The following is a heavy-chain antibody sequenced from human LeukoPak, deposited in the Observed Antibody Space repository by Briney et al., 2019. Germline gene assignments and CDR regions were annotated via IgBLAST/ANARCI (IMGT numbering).Heavy chain of an antibody. V-gene: IGHV3-30*02. D-gene: IGHD3-10*01. J-gene: IGHJ6*03. CDR1: GFTFSSYG. Sequence: GGSLRLSCAASGFTFSSYGMHWVRQAPGKGLEWVAFIRYDGSNKYYADSVKGRLTISRDNSKNTLYLQMNSLRAEDTAVYYCAKDLSGEPYYYYYYMDVWGKGTTVTVSS. CDR3: AKDLSGEPYYYYYYMDV. CDR2: IRYDGSNK.